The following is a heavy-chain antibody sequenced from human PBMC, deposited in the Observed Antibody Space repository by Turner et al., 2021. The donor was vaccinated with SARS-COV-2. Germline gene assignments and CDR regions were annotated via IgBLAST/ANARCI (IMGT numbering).Heavy chain of an antibody. CDR1: GFTFSSYS. CDR3: ARAEEHSREWLVPKIPFDI. Sequence: EVQLVESGGGLVKPGGSLRLSCAASGFTFSSYSMNWVRQAPGKGLEWVSSISSSSSFIYYPDSVKGRFTISRDNAKNSLYLQMNSLRAEDTAVYYCARAEEHSREWLVPKIPFDIWGQGTMVTVSS. V-gene: IGHV3-21*01. D-gene: IGHD6-19*01. J-gene: IGHJ3*02. CDR2: ISSSSSFI.